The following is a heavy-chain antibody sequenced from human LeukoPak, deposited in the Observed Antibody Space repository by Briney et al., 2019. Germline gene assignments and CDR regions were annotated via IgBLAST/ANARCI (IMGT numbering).Heavy chain of an antibody. Sequence: GGSLRLSCAASGFTVSSNYMSWVRQAPGKGLEWVSVIYSAGSTYYADSVKGRFTISRDSSKNTLYLQVNSLRAEDTAVYYCARDPYCSGGTCYPAPYYAMDVWGQGTTVTVSS. D-gene: IGHD2-15*01. CDR2: IYSAGST. CDR3: ARDPYCSGGTCYPAPYYAMDV. CDR1: GFTVSSNY. V-gene: IGHV3-66*01. J-gene: IGHJ6*02.